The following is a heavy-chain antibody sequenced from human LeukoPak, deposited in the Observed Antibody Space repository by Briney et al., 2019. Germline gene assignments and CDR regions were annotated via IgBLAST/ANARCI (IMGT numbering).Heavy chain of an antibody. CDR3: TTDRSYGYFDY. V-gene: IGHV3-15*01. Sequence: GGSLRLSCAASGFSFSNAWMSWVRQAPGKGLEWVGHIKSKTDGGTTDCAAPVKGRFIISRDDSKNTLYLQMNSLKTEDTAVYYCTTDRSYGYFDYWGQGTLVTVFS. CDR2: IKSKTDGGTT. CDR1: GFSFSNAW. J-gene: IGHJ4*02. D-gene: IGHD5-18*01.